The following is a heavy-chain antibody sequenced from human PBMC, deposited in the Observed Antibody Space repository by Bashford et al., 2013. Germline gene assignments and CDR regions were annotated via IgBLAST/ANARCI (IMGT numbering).Heavy chain of an antibody. V-gene: IGHV4-59*01. Sequence: SSETLSLTCTVSRGVHQWILLELDPAAPRKGLEWIGYIYYSGTTSYNPSLRSRVTISVDTSKNQFSLRLTSVTPADTAVYYCAKGSYVGYSAWGQGALVTVSS. CDR2: IYYSGTT. CDR3: AKGSYVGYSA. D-gene: IGHD3-22*01. CDR1: RGVHQWIL. J-gene: IGHJ5*02.